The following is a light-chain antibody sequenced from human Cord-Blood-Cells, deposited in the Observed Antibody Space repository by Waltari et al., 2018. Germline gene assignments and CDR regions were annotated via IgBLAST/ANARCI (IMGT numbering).Light chain of an antibody. J-gene: IGKJ4*01. CDR1: QDISNY. CDR3: QQYDNLPLT. CDR2: DSS. Sequence: DIQMTQSPSSLSAFVGDSVNITVQSSQDISNYLNWCQQKPGKATKLLVYDSSNLETGFPSRFSGSGSGTDFTFTISSLQPEDIATYYCQQYDNLPLTFGGGTKVEIK. V-gene: IGKV1-33*01.